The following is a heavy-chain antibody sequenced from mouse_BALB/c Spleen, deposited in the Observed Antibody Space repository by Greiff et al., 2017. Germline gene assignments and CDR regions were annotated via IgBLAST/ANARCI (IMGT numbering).Heavy chain of an antibody. CDR3: TRPITTKAWLAY. J-gene: IGHJ3*01. CDR1: GYTFTDYE. CDR2: IDPETGGT. D-gene: IGHD2-4*01. V-gene: IGHV1-15*01. Sequence: QVQLQQSGAELVRPGASVTLSCKASGYTFTDYEMHWVKQTPVHGLEWIGAIDPETGGTAYNQKFKGKATLTADKSSSTAYMELRSLTSEDSAVYYCTRPITTKAWLAYWGQGTLVTVSA.